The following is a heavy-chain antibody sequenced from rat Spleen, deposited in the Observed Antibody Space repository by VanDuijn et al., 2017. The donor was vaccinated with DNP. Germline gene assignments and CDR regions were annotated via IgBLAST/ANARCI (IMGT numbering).Heavy chain of an antibody. V-gene: IGHV3-3*01. CDR1: GYSISRTY. Sequence: EVQLQESGPGLLKPSQSLSLTCSVTGYSISRTYWGWFRKFPGNKMEWMGYINSAGSIEYNPSLKGRISITSDTTKNQFFLQVNSVTTEDTATYYCARWNIGTSTLDYWGQGVMVTVSS. CDR2: INSAGSI. D-gene: IGHD1-5*01. CDR3: ARWNIGTSTLDY. J-gene: IGHJ2*01.